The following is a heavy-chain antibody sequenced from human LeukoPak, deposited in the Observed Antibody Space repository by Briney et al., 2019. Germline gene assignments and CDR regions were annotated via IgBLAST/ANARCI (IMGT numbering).Heavy chain of an antibody. J-gene: IGHJ4*02. CDR2: ISSSSSTI. CDR3: ASSFYFDY. V-gene: IGHV3-48*04. D-gene: IGHD1-7*01. CDR1: GFTFSSYS. Sequence: GGSLRLSCAASGFTFSSYSMNWVRQAPGKGLEWVSYISSSSSTIYYTDSVKGRFTISRDNAKNSLYLQMNSLRAEDTAVYYCASSFYFDYWGQGTLVTVSS.